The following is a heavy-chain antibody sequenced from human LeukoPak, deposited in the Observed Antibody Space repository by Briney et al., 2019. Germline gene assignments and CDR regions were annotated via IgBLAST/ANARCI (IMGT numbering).Heavy chain of an antibody. CDR3: ARFLSYGGSWSGLDY. D-gene: IGHD5-12*01. Sequence: SETLSLTCTVSGGSISSYYWSWIRQPPGKGLEWIGYIYYSGSTNYNPSLKSRVTISVDTSKNQFSLKLSSVTAADTAVYYCARFLSYGGSWSGLDYWGQGTLVTVSS. J-gene: IGHJ4*02. CDR1: GGSISSYY. V-gene: IGHV4-59*01. CDR2: IYYSGST.